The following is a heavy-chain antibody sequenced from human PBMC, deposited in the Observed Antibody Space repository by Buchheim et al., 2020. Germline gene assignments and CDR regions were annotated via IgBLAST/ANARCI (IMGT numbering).Heavy chain of an antibody. J-gene: IGHJ5*02. CDR1: GDSISNYH. Sequence: QVQLQESGPGLVKPSETLSLTCSVSGDSISNYHWSWIRQSPGKGLEWVGYIDYSGKTKYNPSLNSRVAISGDTSTNQFSLNLYSVTAADTAVYYCARHRGVLTYNWFDLWGQGTL. D-gene: IGHD3-16*01. CDR2: IDYSGKT. CDR3: ARHRGVLTYNWFDL. V-gene: IGHV4-59*01.